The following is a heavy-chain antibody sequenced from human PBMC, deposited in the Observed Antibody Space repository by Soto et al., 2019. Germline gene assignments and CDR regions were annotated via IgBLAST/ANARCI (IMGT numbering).Heavy chain of an antibody. CDR1: GGTFSTYI. Sequence: QVQLVQSGAEVRKPGSSVKVSCKAPGGTFSTYIISWVRQAPGQGLEWMGRIIPIPDITTYAQKFQGRVTVTADRSTSTAYMELTSLKSADTAVYYCARDRITTRGDAFDLWGQGTMVTVSS. D-gene: IGHD3-3*01. J-gene: IGHJ3*01. CDR3: ARDRITTRGDAFDL. V-gene: IGHV1-69*08. CDR2: IIPIPDIT.